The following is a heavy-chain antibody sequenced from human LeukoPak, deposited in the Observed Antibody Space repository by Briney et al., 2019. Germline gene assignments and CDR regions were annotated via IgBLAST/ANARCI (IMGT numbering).Heavy chain of an antibody. D-gene: IGHD3-22*01. CDR3: AKISLRRDYYDSSGYGFDI. J-gene: IGHJ3*02. CDR2: ISGSGGST. V-gene: IGHV3-23*01. Sequence: GGSLRLSCAASGFTFSSYAMSWVRQAPGKGLEWVSAISGSGGSTYYADSVKGRFTISRDNSKNTLYLQMISLRAEDTAVYYCAKISLRRDYYDSSGYGFDIWGQGTMVTVSS. CDR1: GFTFSSYA.